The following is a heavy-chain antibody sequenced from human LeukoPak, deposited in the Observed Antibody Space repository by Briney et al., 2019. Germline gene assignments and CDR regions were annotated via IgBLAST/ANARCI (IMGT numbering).Heavy chain of an antibody. CDR3: ARSLGPYDAFDI. CDR2: IYTSGST. J-gene: IGHJ3*02. Sequence: SETLSLTCTVAGGSISSYYWSWIRQPAGKGLEWIGRIYTSGSTNYNPSLKSRVTLSVDTSKNQFSLKLSSVTAADTAVYYCARSLGPYDAFDIWGQGTMVTVSS. V-gene: IGHV4-4*07. D-gene: IGHD1-26*01. CDR1: GGSISSYY.